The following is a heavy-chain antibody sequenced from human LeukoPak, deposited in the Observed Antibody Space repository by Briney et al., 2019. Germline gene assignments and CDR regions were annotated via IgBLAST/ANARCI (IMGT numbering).Heavy chain of an antibody. J-gene: IGHJ6*02. Sequence: GGSLRLSCAASGFTFSDYYMNWIRQAPGKGLEWVAVISYDGSNKYYADSVKGRFTISRDNSKNTLYLQMNSLRAEDTAVYYCAKDLWDLYYYYYGMDVWGQGTTVTVSS. CDR3: AKDLWDLYYYYYGMDV. CDR2: ISYDGSNK. CDR1: GFTFSDYY. D-gene: IGHD3-16*01. V-gene: IGHV3-30*18.